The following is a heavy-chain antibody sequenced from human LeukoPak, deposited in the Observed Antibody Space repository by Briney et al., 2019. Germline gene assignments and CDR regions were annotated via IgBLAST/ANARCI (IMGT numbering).Heavy chain of an antibody. CDR2: LYSGGDT. Sequence: GGSLRLSCAASGFTVGAKYMNWVRQAPGKGLEWVSILYSGGDTYYADSVKGRFTISRDNSRNTLSLEMNSLRVEDTAVYYCARVGDHYHWYFDLWGRGTLVTVSS. CDR1: GFTVGAKY. J-gene: IGHJ2*01. D-gene: IGHD3-10*01. CDR3: ARVGDHYHWYFDL. V-gene: IGHV3-53*01.